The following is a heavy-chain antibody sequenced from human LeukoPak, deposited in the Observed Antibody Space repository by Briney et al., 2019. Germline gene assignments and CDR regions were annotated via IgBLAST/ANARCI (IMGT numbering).Heavy chain of an antibody. J-gene: IGHJ4*02. CDR1: GFTFSSYA. CDR3: AKDLVVSATTPDY. D-gene: IGHD2-21*02. V-gene: IGHV3-23*01. Sequence: GGSLRLSCAASGFTFSSYAMPWARQAPGMGLEWVSSISGSGGSTYYADSVKGRFTISRDNSKNTLYLQMNSLRAEDTAVYYCAKDLVVSATTPDYWGQGTLVTVSS. CDR2: ISGSGGST.